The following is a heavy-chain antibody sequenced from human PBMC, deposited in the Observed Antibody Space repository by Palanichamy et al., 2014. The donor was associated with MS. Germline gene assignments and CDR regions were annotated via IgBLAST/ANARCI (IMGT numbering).Heavy chain of an antibody. CDR3: ARSAFDGGNSDY. J-gene: IGHJ4*02. CDR1: GYSISSGYY. D-gene: IGHD4-23*01. CDR2: IYHSGST. Sequence: QVQLQESGPGLVKPSETLSLTCTVSGYSISSGYYWGWIRQPPGKGLEWIGSIYHSGSTYYNPSLKSRVTISVDTSKNQFSLKLSSVTAADTAVYYCARSAFDGGNSDYWGQGTLVTVSS. V-gene: IGHV4-38-2*02.